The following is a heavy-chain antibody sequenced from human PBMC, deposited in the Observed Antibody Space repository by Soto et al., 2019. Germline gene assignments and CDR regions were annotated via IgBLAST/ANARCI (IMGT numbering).Heavy chain of an antibody. V-gene: IGHV3-23*01. D-gene: IGHD2-21*02. CDR1: GFTFSSYA. Sequence: GESLKISCAASGFTFSSYAMSWVRQAPGKGLEWVSAISGSGGSTYYADSVKGRFTISRDNSKNTLYLQMNSLRAEDTAVYYCASFGAYCGGDCYDAFDIWGQGTMVTVSS. J-gene: IGHJ3*02. CDR3: ASFGAYCGGDCYDAFDI. CDR2: ISGSGGST.